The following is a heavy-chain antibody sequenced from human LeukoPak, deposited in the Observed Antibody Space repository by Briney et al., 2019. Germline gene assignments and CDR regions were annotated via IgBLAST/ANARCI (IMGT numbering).Heavy chain of an antibody. CDR1: GFTFGDYA. J-gene: IGHJ4*02. CDR3: TRDSRGEVLRYFDWLLYSDY. D-gene: IGHD3-9*01. Sequence: GGSLRLSCTASGFTFGDYAMNWVRQAPGKGLEWVGFIRSKAYGGTTEYAASVKGRFTISRDDSKSIAYLQMNSLKTEDTAVYYCTRDSRGEVLRYFDWLLYSDYWGQGTLVTVSS. V-gene: IGHV3-49*04. CDR2: IRSKAYGGTT.